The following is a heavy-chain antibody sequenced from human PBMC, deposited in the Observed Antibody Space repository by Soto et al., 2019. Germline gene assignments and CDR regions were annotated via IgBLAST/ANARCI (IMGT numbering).Heavy chain of an antibody. D-gene: IGHD2-15*01. Sequence: SETLSLTCTVSGGSISSSSYYWGWIRQPPGKGLEWIGSIYYSGSTYYNPSLKSRVTISVDTSKNQFSLKLSSVTAADTAVYYCARVVVAATRSGNWFDPWGQGTLVTVSS. CDR1: GGSISSSSYY. CDR2: IYYSGST. V-gene: IGHV4-39*01. CDR3: ARVVVAATRSGNWFDP. J-gene: IGHJ5*02.